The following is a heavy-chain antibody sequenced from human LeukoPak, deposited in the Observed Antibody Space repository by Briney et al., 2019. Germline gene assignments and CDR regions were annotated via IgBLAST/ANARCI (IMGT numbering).Heavy chain of an antibody. Sequence: PGGSLRLSCAASEFTISGYWMSWVRQAPGKGLEWVANIKQDGSEKFYVDSVKGRFTISRDNAKNSVFLQLSSLRAEDTAVYYCARAPSSGYYFFDAFDIWGQGTMVTVSS. V-gene: IGHV3-7*05. CDR2: IKQDGSEK. CDR3: ARAPSSGYYFFDAFDI. CDR1: EFTISGYW. D-gene: IGHD3-22*01. J-gene: IGHJ3*02.